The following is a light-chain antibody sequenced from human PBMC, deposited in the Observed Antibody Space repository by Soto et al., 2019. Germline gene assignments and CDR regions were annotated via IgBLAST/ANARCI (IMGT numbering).Light chain of an antibody. CDR1: QSLRGL. Sequence: EVVLTQSPVTLSLSPGERATLSCRASQSLRGLLAWYQQKPGQAPRLLIYDAYNRATGIPPRFSGSGSGTYFTLTISSLEPEDSAVYYCQQRHMWPITFGQGTRLEIK. V-gene: IGKV3-11*01. CDR2: DAY. J-gene: IGKJ5*01. CDR3: QQRHMWPIT.